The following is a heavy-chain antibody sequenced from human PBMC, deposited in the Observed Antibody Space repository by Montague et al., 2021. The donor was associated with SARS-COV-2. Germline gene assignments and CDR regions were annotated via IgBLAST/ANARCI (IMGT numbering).Heavy chain of an antibody. CDR3: ARDDIVIQGFTKGIDV. CDR2: MYYSGST. D-gene: IGHD2-15*01. V-gene: IGHV4-39*07. J-gene: IGHJ6*02. CDR1: GGSISSSNYY. Sequence: SETLSLTCTVSGGSISSSNYYWIWIRQPPGKGLEWIVNMYYSGSTYSNPSLQSRVTISIDTSKNQFSLKLSSVTAADTAVYYCARDDIVIQGFTKGIDVWGQGTTVTVSS.